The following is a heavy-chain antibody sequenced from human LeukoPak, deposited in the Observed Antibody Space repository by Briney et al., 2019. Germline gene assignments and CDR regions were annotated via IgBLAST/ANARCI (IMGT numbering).Heavy chain of an antibody. J-gene: IGHJ4*02. CDR1: GGSISSGSYY. Sequence: SETLSLTCTVSGGSISSGSYYWSWIRQPAGKGLEWIGRIYTSGSTNHNPSLKSRVTISVDTSKNQFSLKLSSVTAADTAVYYCARSGVITSTQFDYWGQGTLVTVSS. CDR3: ARSGVITSTQFDY. D-gene: IGHD3-22*01. CDR2: IYTSGST. V-gene: IGHV4-61*02.